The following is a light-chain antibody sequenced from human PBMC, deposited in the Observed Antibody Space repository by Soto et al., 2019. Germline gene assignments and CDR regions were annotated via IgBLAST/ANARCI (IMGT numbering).Light chain of an antibody. V-gene: IGLV2-14*03. CDR3: CSYTTSNTIV. J-gene: IGLJ7*01. CDR2: DVT. CDR1: SSDVGAYNY. Sequence: QSALTQPASVSGSPGKSITISCTGTSSDVGAYNYVSWYQHHPGKAPKLMIYDVTYRPSGVSDRFSGSKSGNTASLTISGLQAEDEADYYCCSYTTSNTIVFGGGTQLTVL.